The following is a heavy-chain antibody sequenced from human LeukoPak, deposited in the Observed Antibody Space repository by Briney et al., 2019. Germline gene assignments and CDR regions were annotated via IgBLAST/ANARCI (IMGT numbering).Heavy chain of an antibody. CDR1: GGSFSGYY. CDR3: ARGRITMIVVVTLFYYYYYMDV. Sequence: SETLSLTCAVYGGSFSGYYWSWIRQPPGKGLEWIGEINHSGSTNYNPSLKSRVTISVDTSKNQFSLKLSSVTAADTAVYYCARGRITMIVVVTLFYYYYYMDVWGKGTTVTVSS. CDR2: INHSGST. V-gene: IGHV4-34*01. J-gene: IGHJ6*03. D-gene: IGHD3-22*01.